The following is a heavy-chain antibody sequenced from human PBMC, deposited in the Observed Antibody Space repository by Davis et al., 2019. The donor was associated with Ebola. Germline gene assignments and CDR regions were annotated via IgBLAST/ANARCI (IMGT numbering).Heavy chain of an antibody. J-gene: IGHJ4*02. D-gene: IGHD3-10*01. Sequence: GESLKISCKGSGSSFTSNWIGWVRQMPGKGLEWMGSIYPGDSDTRYSPSFRGQVTISADKSFSTAYLQWSGLKASDTAMYYCARMGKSYYDSLWDYWGQGTLVTVSS. CDR2: IYPGDSDT. CDR3: ARMGKSYYDSLWDY. V-gene: IGHV5-51*01. CDR1: GSSFTSNW.